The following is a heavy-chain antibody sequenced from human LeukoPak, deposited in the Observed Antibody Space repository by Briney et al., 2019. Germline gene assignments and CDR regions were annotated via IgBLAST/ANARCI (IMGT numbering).Heavy chain of an antibody. CDR1: GGTFSSYA. CDR3: ARELTYDSSGFLDY. D-gene: IGHD3-22*01. CDR2: IIPILGIA. Sequence: ASVKVSCKASGGTFSSYAISWVRQAPGQGLEWMGRIIPILGIANYAQKFQGRVTITADKSTSTAYMELSSLRSEDTAVYYCARELTYDSSGFLDYWGQGTLVTVSS. V-gene: IGHV1-69*04. J-gene: IGHJ4*02.